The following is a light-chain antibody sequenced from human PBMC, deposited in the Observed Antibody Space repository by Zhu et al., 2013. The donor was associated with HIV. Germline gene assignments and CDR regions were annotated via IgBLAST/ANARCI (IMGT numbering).Light chain of an antibody. V-gene: IGKV3-20*01. CDR3: QQYSISPYT. CDR2: AAS. Sequence: EIVMTQSPATLSVSPGERATLSCRASQSVGSNLAWYQQRPGQAPRLLMYAASSRATGIPDRFSGSGSGTDFTLTISRLETEDFAVYSCQQYSISPYTFGQGTKLEIK. CDR1: QSVGSN. J-gene: IGKJ2*01.